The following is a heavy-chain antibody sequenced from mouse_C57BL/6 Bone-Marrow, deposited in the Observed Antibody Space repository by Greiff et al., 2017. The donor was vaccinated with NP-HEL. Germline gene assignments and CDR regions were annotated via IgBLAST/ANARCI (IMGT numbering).Heavy chain of an antibody. Sequence: VQLQQPGAELVRPGSSVKLSCKASGYTFTSYWMHWVKQRPIQGLEWIGNIDPSDSETHYTQKFKDKATLTVDKSSSTAYMQLSSLTSEDSAVYYCARSVYDYGAYWGQGTLVTVSA. CDR2: IDPSDSET. V-gene: IGHV1-52*01. J-gene: IGHJ3*01. CDR3: ARSVYDYGAY. D-gene: IGHD2-4*01. CDR1: GYTFTSYW.